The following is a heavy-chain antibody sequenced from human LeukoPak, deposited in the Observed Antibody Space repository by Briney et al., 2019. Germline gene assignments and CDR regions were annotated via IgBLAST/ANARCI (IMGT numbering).Heavy chain of an antibody. CDR1: GGTFSSYP. J-gene: IGHJ4*02. Sequence: SVKVSCKVSGGTFSSYPISWVRQAPGQGLEWMGEITPIFGEAQNAEKFQGRVTVTADEPTSTVYMELTSLRLDDTAMYYCARNSRVASTSGLNYWGQGTLVTVSS. V-gene: IGHV1-69*13. CDR2: ITPIFGEA. D-gene: IGHD5-12*01. CDR3: ARNSRVASTSGLNY.